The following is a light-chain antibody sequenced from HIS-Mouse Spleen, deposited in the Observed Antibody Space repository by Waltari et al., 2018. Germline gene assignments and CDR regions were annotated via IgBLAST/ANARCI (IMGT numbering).Light chain of an antibody. V-gene: IGKV3-20*01. CDR3: QQYGSSPYT. J-gene: IGKJ2*01. CDR1: QRVSSSY. CDR2: GAS. Sequence: EIVLTQSPGTLSLSPGERATLSCRASQRVSSSYLAWYQQKPGQAPRLLIYGASSRATGVPGRFSGSGSGTDFTLNISRLEPEDFAVYYCQQYGSSPYTFGQGTKLEIK.